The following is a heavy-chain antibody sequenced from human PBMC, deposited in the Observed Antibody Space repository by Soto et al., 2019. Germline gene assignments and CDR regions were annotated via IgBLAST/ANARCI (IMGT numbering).Heavy chain of an antibody. Sequence: PGGSLRLSCTASGFTFGDYAMSWFRQAPGKGLEWVGFIRSKAYGGTTEYAASVKGRFTISRDDSKSIAYLQMNSLKTEDTAVYYCTRVVPVQDDAFDIWGQGTMVTVSS. D-gene: IGHD2-2*01. CDR2: IRSKAYGGTT. J-gene: IGHJ3*02. CDR3: TRVVPVQDDAFDI. V-gene: IGHV3-49*03. CDR1: GFTFGDYA.